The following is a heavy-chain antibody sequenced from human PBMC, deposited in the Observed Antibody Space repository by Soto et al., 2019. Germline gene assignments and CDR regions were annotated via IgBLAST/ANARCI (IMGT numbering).Heavy chain of an antibody. J-gene: IGHJ6*02. CDR3: AKDQSLFYYDSSGFYPLSSFYYYYVMDV. Sequence: GGALRLSCAASGFTFSSYAMSWVRQAPGKGLEWVSAISGSGGSTYYADSVKGRFTISRDNSKNTLYLQMNSLRAEDTAVYYCAKDQSLFYYDSSGFYPLSSFYYYYVMDVWGQGTTVPVSS. CDR2: ISGSGGST. V-gene: IGHV3-23*01. D-gene: IGHD3-22*01. CDR1: GFTFSSYA.